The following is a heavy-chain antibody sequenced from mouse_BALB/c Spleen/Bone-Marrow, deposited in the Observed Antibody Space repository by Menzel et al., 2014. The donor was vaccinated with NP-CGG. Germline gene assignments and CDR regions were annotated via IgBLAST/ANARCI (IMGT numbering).Heavy chain of an antibody. CDR2: IRNKANGYTT. V-gene: IGHV7-3*02. CDR1: GFTFTDYY. CDR3: ARDDYYAMDY. J-gene: IGHJ4*01. Sequence: DVMLVESGGGLVQPGGSLRLSCAPSGFTFTDYYMSWVRQPPGKALEWLGFIRNKANGYTTEYSASVKGRFTISRDNSQSILYLQMNTLRAEDSATYYCARDDYYAMDYWGQGTSVTVSS.